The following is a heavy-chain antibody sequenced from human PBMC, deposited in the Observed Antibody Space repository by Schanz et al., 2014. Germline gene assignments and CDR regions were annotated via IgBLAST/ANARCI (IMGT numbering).Heavy chain of an antibody. Sequence: VQLEQSGAEVKKPGSSVKVSCKASGGTFSSFGINWARQSPGQGLEWMGRIIPSLGLAKYEQKIQDKVTITADTSTTTAYMELSGLRSEDTAVYYCARDRLECGAECYSVEVFEIWGQGTLVIVSS. CDR2: IIPSLGLA. CDR1: GGTFSSFG. J-gene: IGHJ4*02. CDR3: ARDRLECGAECYSVEVFEI. V-gene: IGHV1-69*04. D-gene: IGHD2-21*01.